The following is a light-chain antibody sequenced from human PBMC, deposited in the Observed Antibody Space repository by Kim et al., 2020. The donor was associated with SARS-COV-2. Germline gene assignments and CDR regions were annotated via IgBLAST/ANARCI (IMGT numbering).Light chain of an antibody. Sequence: SASVGDRVTITCRASQSISSWLAWYQQKPGKAPKLLIYGASSLPSGVPSRFSGSGSGTHFTLTISSLQPEDFATYYCRQSDSVFTFGPGTKVDIK. CDR2: GAS. V-gene: IGKV1-5*01. CDR3: RQSDSVFT. J-gene: IGKJ3*01. CDR1: QSISSW.